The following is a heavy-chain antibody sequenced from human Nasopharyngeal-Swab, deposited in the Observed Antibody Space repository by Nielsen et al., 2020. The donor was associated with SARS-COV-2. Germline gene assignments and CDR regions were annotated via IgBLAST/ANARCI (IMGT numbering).Heavy chain of an antibody. CDR1: GFTFSSYS. CDR2: ISSSSSYI. V-gene: IGHV3-21*01. J-gene: IGHJ6*02. Sequence: GESLKISCAASGFTFSSYSMNWVRQAPGKGLEWVSSISSSSSYIYYADSVKGRFTISRDNAKNSLYLQMNSLRAEDTAVYYCARDGRTYCSSTGCDNRTYYYYGMDVWGQGTTVTVSS. D-gene: IGHD2-2*02. CDR3: ARDGRTYCSSTGCDNRTYYYYGMDV.